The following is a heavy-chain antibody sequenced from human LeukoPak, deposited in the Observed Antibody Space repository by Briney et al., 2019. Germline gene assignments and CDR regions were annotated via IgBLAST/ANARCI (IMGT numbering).Heavy chain of an antibody. Sequence: PSDTVSLTCGVSGYSLSSGYYWGWIRPPPRTGVEGSGTIYHNGGTFYNSSLQRRVTVTVDTPKNTASVEVKPVTAGDTAVYYCARHSGSTGLDYWGQGTLVTVSS. D-gene: IGHD1-26*01. CDR2: IYHNGGT. CDR1: GYSLSSGYY. V-gene: IGHV4-38-2*01. CDR3: ARHSGSTGLDY. J-gene: IGHJ4*02.